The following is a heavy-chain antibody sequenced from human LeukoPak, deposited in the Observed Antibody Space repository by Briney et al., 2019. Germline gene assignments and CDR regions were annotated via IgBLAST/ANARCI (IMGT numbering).Heavy chain of an antibody. CDR3: AKDIAVAGTFDY. CDR2: ISGSGGST. J-gene: IGHJ4*02. V-gene: IGHV3-23*01. Sequence: GGSLRLSCAASGFTLSSYAMSWVRQAPGKGLEWVSAISGSGGSTYYADSVKGRFTISRDNSKNTLYLQMNSLRAEDTAVYYCAKDIAVAGTFDYWGQGTLVTVS. D-gene: IGHD6-19*01. CDR1: GFTLSSYA.